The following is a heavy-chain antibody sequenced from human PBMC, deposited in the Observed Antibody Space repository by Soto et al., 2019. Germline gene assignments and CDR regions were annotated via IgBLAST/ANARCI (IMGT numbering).Heavy chain of an antibody. CDR1: GGSISSYY. D-gene: IGHD2-15*01. V-gene: IGHV4-59*01. J-gene: IGHJ6*02. Sequence: TLSLTCTVSGGSISSYYWSWIRQPPGKGLEWIGYIYYSGSTNYNPSLKSRVTISVDTSKNQFSLKLSSVTAADTAVYYCARVGGGTYYYYYGMDVWGQGTTVTVSS. CDR2: IYYSGST. CDR3: ARVGGGTYYYYYGMDV.